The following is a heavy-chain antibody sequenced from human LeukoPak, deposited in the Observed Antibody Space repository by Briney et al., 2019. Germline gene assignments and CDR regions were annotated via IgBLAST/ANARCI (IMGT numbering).Heavy chain of an antibody. V-gene: IGHV1-2*02. CDR2: IHPNSGGP. CDR3: VRSEPAIFGVVIDPFESGNNAFDI. CDR1: GYTFTGYY. Sequence: ASVKVSCKTSGYTFTGYYMHWVRQAPGQGLEWMGWIHPNSGGPNYAQKFQGRVTMTRDTSISTAYMELSRLRSDDTAAYYCVRSEPAIFGVVIDPFESGNNAFDIWGQGTVVTVSS. D-gene: IGHD3-3*01. J-gene: IGHJ3*02.